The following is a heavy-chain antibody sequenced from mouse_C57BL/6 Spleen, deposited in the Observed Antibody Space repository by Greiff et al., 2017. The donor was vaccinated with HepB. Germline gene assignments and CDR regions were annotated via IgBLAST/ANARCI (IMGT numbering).Heavy chain of an antibody. Sequence: QVQLQQSGPELVKPGASVKISCKASGYAFSSSWMNWVKQRPGKGLEWIGRIYPGDGDTNYNGKFKGKATLTADKSSSTAYMQLSSLTSEDSAVYVCARSTHDYAIDYWGQGTSVTVSS. J-gene: IGHJ4*01. D-gene: IGHD1-1*01. CDR2: IYPGDGDT. V-gene: IGHV1-82*01. CDR3: ARSTHDYAIDY. CDR1: GYAFSSSW.